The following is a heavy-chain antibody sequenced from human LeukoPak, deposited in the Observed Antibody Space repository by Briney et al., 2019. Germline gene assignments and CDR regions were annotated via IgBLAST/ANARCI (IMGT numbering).Heavy chain of an antibody. CDR1: GFTFSSYS. CDR3: ARDRGYDRSGLLDY. CDR2: ISSSSSYI. D-gene: IGHD3-22*01. V-gene: IGHV3-21*04. Sequence: GGSLRLSCAASGFTFSSYSMNWVRQAPGKGLEWVSSISSSSSYIYYADSVKGRFTVSRDNAKNSLYLQMNSLRAEDTAVYYCARDRGYDRSGLLDYWGQGTLVTVSS. J-gene: IGHJ4*02.